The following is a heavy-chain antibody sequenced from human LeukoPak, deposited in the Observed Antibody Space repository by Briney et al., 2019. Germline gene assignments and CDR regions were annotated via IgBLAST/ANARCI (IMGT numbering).Heavy chain of an antibody. CDR3: ARYGSGILYWHYYYMDV. V-gene: IGHV3-7*01. D-gene: IGHD3-10*01. CDR1: GFTFSSYW. CDR2: IKQDGSEK. Sequence: GGSLRLSCAASGFTFSSYWMSWVRQAPGKGLEWVANIKQDGSEKYYVDSVKGRFTISRDNAKNSLYLQMNSLRAEDTAVYYCARYGSGILYWHYYYMDVWGKGTTVTISS. J-gene: IGHJ6*03.